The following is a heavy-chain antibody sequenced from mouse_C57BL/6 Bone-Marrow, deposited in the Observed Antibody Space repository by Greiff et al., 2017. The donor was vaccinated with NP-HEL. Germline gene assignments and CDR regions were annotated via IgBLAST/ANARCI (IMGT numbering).Heavy chain of an antibody. CDR2: IYPGDGDT. CDR1: GYAFSSYW. Sequence: ESGPELVKPGASVKISCKASGYAFSSYWMNWVKQRPGKGLEWIGRIYPGDGDTNYNGKFKGKATLTADKSSSTAYMQLSSLTSEDSAVYFCARLRVGSSLAYWGQGTLVTVSA. D-gene: IGHD1-1*01. J-gene: IGHJ3*01. V-gene: IGHV1-82*01. CDR3: ARLRVGSSLAY.